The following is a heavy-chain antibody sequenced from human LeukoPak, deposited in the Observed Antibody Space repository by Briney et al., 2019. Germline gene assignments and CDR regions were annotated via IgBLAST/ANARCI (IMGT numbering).Heavy chain of an antibody. CDR2: ISSSSSTI. Sequence: PGGSLRLSCAASGFTFSSYSMNWVRQAPGKGLEWVSYISSSSSTIYYADSVKGRFTISRDNAKNSLYLQMNSLRAEDTAVYYCARGFAQSPDPAFDIWGQGTMVTVSS. V-gene: IGHV3-48*01. J-gene: IGHJ3*02. CDR3: ARGFAQSPDPAFDI. D-gene: IGHD3-10*01. CDR1: GFTFSSYS.